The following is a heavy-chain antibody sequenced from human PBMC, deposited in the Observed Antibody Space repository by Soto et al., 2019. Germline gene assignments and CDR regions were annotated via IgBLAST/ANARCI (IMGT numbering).Heavy chain of an antibody. J-gene: IGHJ6*02. CDR1: GFTFSSYA. Sequence: GGSLRLSCAASGFTFSSYAMHWVRQSPGKGLEWVAVISYDGSNKYYADSVKGRFTISRDNSKNTLYLQMNSLGAEDTAVYYCARTYQPYYYYYYGMDVWGQGTTVTVSS. CDR3: ARTYQPYYYYYYGMDV. CDR2: ISYDGSNK. V-gene: IGHV3-30-3*01.